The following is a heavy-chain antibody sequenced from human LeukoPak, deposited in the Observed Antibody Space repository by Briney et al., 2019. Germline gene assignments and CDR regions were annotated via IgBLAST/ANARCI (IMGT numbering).Heavy chain of an antibody. Sequence: SETLSLTCTVSGGSISRGSYFWSWIRQPAGKGLEWIGRFYTSATPNYNPSLKSRVTISVDRSKNQFSLKLSSVTAADTAVYYCARDRSSSWYGYWGQGTLVTVSS. CDR2: FYTSATP. CDR3: ARDRSSSWYGY. J-gene: IGHJ4*02. D-gene: IGHD6-13*01. CDR1: GGSISRGSYF. V-gene: IGHV4-61*02.